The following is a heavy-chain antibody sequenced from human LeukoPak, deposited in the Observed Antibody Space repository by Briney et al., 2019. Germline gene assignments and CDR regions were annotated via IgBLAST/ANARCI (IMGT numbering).Heavy chain of an antibody. CDR3: ARGIIGYYFDY. CDR1: GYTFTIYG. J-gene: IGHJ4*02. V-gene: IGHV1-18*01. D-gene: IGHD2-15*01. Sequence: ASVTVSFKTSGYTFTIYGISWVRQAPGQGLEWMGLISAYGNTNYAQNLQGRVTMTTDTSTSTAYMELRSLRSDDTAVYYCARGIIGYYFDYWGQGTLVTVSS. CDR2: ISAYGNT.